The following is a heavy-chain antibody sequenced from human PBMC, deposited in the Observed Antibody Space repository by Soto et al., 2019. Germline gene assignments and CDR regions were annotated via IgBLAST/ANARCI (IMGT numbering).Heavy chain of an antibody. Sequence: QVQLVESGGGVVQPGRSLRLSCAASGFTFSSYAMHWVRQAPGKGLEWVAVISYDGSNKYYADSVKGRFTISRDNSKNTLYLQMNSLRAEDTAVYYCARASYDRFFDYWGQGTLVTVSS. V-gene: IGHV3-30-3*01. CDR2: ISYDGSNK. D-gene: IGHD3-22*01. J-gene: IGHJ4*02. CDR1: GFTFSSYA. CDR3: ARASYDRFFDY.